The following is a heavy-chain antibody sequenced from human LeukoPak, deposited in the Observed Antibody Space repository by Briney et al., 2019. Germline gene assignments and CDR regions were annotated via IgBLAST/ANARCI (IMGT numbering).Heavy chain of an antibody. CDR3: ARGQVVYDSSGYWYSNMDV. J-gene: IGHJ6*02. D-gene: IGHD3-22*01. V-gene: IGHV4-59*12. CDR2: IYYSGST. Sequence: SETLSLTCTVSGGSISSYYWSWIRQPPGKGLEWIGYIYYSGSTNYNPSLKSRVTISVDTSKNQFSLKLSSVTAADTAVYYCARGQVVYDSSGYWYSNMDVRGQGTTVTVSS. CDR1: GGSISSYY.